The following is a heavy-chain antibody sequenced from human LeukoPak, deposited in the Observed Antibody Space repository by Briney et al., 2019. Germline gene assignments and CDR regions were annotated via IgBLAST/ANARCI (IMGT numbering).Heavy chain of an antibody. J-gene: IGHJ5*02. CDR2: IYYSGTT. CDR1: GGSIISYY. D-gene: IGHD2-15*01. Sequence: SETLSLTCTVSGGSIISYYWSWIRQPPGKGLEWIGYIYYSGTTNYNPSLKSRVTISVDTSENQFSLKLSSVTAADTAVYYCARQSPTLNHWFDPWGQGTLVTVSS. CDR3: ARQSPTLNHWFDP. V-gene: IGHV4-59*08.